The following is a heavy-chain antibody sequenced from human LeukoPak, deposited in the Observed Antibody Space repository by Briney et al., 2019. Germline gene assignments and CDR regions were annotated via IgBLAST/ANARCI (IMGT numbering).Heavy chain of an antibody. V-gene: IGHV4-39*07. Sequence: PSETLSLTCTVSGGSISSSSYYWGWIRQPPGKGLEWIGSIYYSGSTYYNPSLESRVTISIDRSNNQLSLKLTSVTAADTAVYFCARDGAPLCDTSCHRIAFDIWGQGTMVTVSS. D-gene: IGHD2-2*02. CDR1: GGSISSSSYY. J-gene: IGHJ3*02. CDR2: IYYSGST. CDR3: ARDGAPLCDTSCHRIAFDI.